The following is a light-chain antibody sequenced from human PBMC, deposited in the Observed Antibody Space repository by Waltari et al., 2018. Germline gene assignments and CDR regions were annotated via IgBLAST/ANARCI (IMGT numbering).Light chain of an antibody. CDR3: HQLGDWPLT. CDR1: QSVSNY. Sequence: EIVLTQSPATLSLSPGERATLSCRPSQSVSNYLAWYQQKPGQPPRLLMYDASNRATGIPARFSGSGSGTTFTLTVSSLEPEDFAVYYCHQLGDWPLTFGGGTKVEIK. CDR2: DAS. J-gene: IGKJ4*01. V-gene: IGKV3-11*01.